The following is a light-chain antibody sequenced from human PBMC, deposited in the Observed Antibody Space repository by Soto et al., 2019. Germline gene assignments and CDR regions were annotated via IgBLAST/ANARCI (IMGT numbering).Light chain of an antibody. Sequence: QSVLTQPPSVSGAPGQRVTISCTGSSSNIGAGYDVHWYQQLPGTAPKLLIYGNSNRPSGVPDRFSGSKSGTSASLAITGLRTEDEAYYYGQSYDSSLSGLVVFGGGTKLTVL. CDR1: SSNIGAGYD. J-gene: IGLJ2*01. CDR2: GNS. V-gene: IGLV1-40*01. CDR3: QSYDSSLSGLVV.